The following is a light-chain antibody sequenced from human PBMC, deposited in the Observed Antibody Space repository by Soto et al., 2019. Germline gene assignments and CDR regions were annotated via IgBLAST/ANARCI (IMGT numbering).Light chain of an antibody. CDR3: QQYYNYVT. CDR2: KAS. Sequence: DIQMTQSPSTLSASVGDRVTITCRASQSISTWLAWYQQKPGKAPKLLIYKASSLESGVPSRFSGSGSGTEFTLTSSSLQPDDFATYYCQQYYNYVTFGQGTKVEIK. J-gene: IGKJ1*01. CDR1: QSISTW. V-gene: IGKV1-5*03.